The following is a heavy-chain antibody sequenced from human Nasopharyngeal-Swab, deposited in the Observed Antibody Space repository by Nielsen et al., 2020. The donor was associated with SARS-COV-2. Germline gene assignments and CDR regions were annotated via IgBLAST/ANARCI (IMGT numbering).Heavy chain of an antibody. J-gene: IGHJ4*02. D-gene: IGHD2-15*01. V-gene: IGHV4-34*01. CDR3: ASVYCSGGSCYSMDS. Sequence: SETLSLTCAVYGRSFSDYYWSWIRQPPGKGLEWIGEISHTGSTNYNPSLKSRVTISVDTSKNQFSLKLSSVTAADTAVYYCASVYCSGGSCYSMDSWGQGTLVTVSS. CDR2: ISHTGST. CDR1: GRSFSDYY.